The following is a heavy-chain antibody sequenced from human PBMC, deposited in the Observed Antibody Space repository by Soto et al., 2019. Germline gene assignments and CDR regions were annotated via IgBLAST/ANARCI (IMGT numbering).Heavy chain of an antibody. CDR2: IIPIFGTA. D-gene: IGHD3-10*01. V-gene: IGHV1-69*06. J-gene: IGHJ6*02. CDR3: ARSITMVRGASQYYYYYYGMDV. Sequence: SVKVSCKASGGTFRSYAISWVRQAPGQGLEWMGGIIPIFGTANYAQKFQGRVTITADKSTSTAYMELSSLRSEDTAVYYCARSITMVRGASQYYYYYYGMDVWGQGTTVTVSS. CDR1: GGTFRSYA.